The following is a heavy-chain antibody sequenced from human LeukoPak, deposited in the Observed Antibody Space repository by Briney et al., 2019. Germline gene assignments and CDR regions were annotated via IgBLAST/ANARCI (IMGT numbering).Heavy chain of an antibody. CDR1: GFTFSSYA. J-gene: IGHJ4*02. Sequence: PGGSLRLSCAASGFTFSSYAMSWVRQAPGKGLEWVSAISGSGGSTYYADSVKGRFTISRDNSKNTLYLQMNSLRAEDTAVYYCAKAPIAVAGKGAYFDYWGQGTLVTVSS. CDR3: AKAPIAVAGKGAYFDY. V-gene: IGHV3-23*01. D-gene: IGHD6-19*01. CDR2: ISGSGGST.